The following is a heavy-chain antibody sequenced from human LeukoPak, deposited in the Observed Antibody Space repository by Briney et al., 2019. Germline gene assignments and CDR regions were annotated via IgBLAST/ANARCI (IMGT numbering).Heavy chain of an antibody. D-gene: IGHD1-26*01. V-gene: IGHV3-11*01. J-gene: IGHJ4*02. CDR3: ARVRGSYAFDY. CDR2: ISNSGGSPI. Sequence: GGSLRLSCAASGFMFSDYYMSWMRQAPGKGLEWVSYISNSGGSPIYNADSVKGRFTISRDNAKNSLYLQVNSLRAEDTAVYYCARVRGSYAFDYWGQGTLVTVSS. CDR1: GFMFSDYY.